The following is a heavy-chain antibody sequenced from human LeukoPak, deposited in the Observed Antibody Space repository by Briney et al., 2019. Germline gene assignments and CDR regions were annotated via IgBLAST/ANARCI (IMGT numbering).Heavy chain of an antibody. CDR2: INPSSGGT. CDR3: ARVYGLAVAASQFDY. V-gene: IGHV1-2*02. D-gene: IGHD6-19*01. Sequence: ASVKVSCKASGYTFTSYHMHWVRQAPGQGLEWMGWINPSSGGTHFAQKFQGRVTMTRDTSISTAYMELSRLRSDDTAVYFCARVYGLAVAASQFDYWGQGTLVTVSS. CDR1: GYTFTSYH. J-gene: IGHJ4*02.